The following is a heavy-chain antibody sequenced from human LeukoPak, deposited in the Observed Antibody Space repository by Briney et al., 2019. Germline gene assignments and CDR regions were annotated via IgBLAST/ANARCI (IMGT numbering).Heavy chain of an antibody. CDR3: AKDLVGYYYGSGSTATFDY. CDR2: ISGSGGST. V-gene: IGHV3-23*01. Sequence: GGSLRLSCAASGFTFSSYAMSWVRQAPGKGLEWVSAISGSGGSTYYADSVKGRFTISRDNSKNTLYLQMSSLRAEDTAVYYCAKDLVGYYYGSGSTATFDYWGQGTLVTVSS. D-gene: IGHD3-10*01. CDR1: GFTFSSYA. J-gene: IGHJ4*02.